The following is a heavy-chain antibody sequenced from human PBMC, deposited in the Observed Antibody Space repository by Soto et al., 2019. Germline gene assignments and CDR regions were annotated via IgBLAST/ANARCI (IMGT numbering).Heavy chain of an antibody. J-gene: IGHJ4*02. CDR3: ANGCGGTCYSRIHY. CDR2: ISDSGGST. Sequence: VQLLESGGGLVQPGGSLRLSCAASGFTFSSYAMSWVRQAPGKGLEWVSGISDSGGSTYYAASVKGRFTISRDNSKNTLYLQMNSLRAEDTAVYYCANGCGGTCYSRIHYWGQGTLVTVSS. CDR1: GFTFSSYA. V-gene: IGHV3-23*01. D-gene: IGHD2-15*01.